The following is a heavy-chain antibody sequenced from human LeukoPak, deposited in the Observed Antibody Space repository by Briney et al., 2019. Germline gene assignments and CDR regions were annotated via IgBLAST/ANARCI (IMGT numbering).Heavy chain of an antibody. D-gene: IGHD3-22*01. CDR3: AKGSSDSSAYYRTYYFDY. V-gene: IGHV3-30*18. CDR1: GFTFSSYG. CDR2: ISYDGSNK. J-gene: IGHJ4*02. Sequence: SGGSLRLSCAASGFTFSSYGMHWVRQAPGKGLEWVAVISYDGSNKYYADSVKGRFTISRDNSKNTLYLQMNSLRAEDTAVYYCAKGSSDSSAYYRTYYFDYWGQGTLVTVSS.